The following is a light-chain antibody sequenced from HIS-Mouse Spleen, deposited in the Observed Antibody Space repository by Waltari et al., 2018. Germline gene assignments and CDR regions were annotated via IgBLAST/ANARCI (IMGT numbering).Light chain of an antibody. J-gene: IGLJ2*01. CDR2: DDS. V-gene: IGLV3-21*03. CDR1: NIGSKS. Sequence: SYVLTQPPSVSVAPGKTARITCGGNNIGSKSVHWYQQKPGQAPVLVVYDDSDRPTGIPERVSGCNSGNTATLNISRVEAGDEADYYCQVWDSSSDHVVFGGGTKLTVL. CDR3: QVWDSSSDHVV.